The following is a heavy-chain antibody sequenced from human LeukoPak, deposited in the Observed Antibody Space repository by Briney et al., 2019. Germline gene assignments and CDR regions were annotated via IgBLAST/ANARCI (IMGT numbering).Heavy chain of an antibody. J-gene: IGHJ4*02. D-gene: IGHD3-10*01. CDR2: IYHSGST. CDR3: VADYGSWRYRFDY. Sequence: PSQTLSLTLLVSGGYISNDDYSWTWIRQPPGKGLEWIGYIYHSGSTTYNPSLKSRVYMSLDRSKSRFCVELTSVNAGEAAVYYCVADYGSWRYRFDYWGQGTLVTVSS. V-gene: IGHV4-30-2*01. CDR1: GGYISNDDYS.